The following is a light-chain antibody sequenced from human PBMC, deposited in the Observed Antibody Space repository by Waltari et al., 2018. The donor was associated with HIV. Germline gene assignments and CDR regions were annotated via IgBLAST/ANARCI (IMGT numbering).Light chain of an antibody. CDR3: SSYTRSSTVI. V-gene: IGLV2-14*03. J-gene: IGLJ2*01. Sequence: QSALSQPASVSAFPEQSITISCTGTATDVGAYNRVSWYQQVPNKAPKLIFYDVTQRPSGASSRFSGSKSGNTASLTISVLQADDEADYYCSSYTRSSTVIFGVGTKVAVL. CDR2: DVT. CDR1: ATDVGAYNR.